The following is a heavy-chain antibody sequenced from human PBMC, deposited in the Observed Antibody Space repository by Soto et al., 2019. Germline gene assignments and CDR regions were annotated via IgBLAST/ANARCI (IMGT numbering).Heavy chain of an antibody. V-gene: IGHV3-21*01. D-gene: IGHD6-13*01. CDR3: ARNRYSSFDY. J-gene: IGHJ4*02. Sequence: GGSLSLSCAASGFPFSCYSMNLVRQAPGKGLEWVSSISSSSSYIYYADSVKARFNISRDNAKTSLYLQMNSLRAEDTAVYYCARNRYSSFDYWGQGALVTVSS. CDR2: ISSSSSYI. CDR1: GFPFSCYS.